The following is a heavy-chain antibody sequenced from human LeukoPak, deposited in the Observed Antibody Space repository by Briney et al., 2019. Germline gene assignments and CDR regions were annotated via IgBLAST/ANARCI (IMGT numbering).Heavy chain of an antibody. CDR3: ARPRGYSSSSFRFDP. Sequence: GGSLKLSCAASGFTFSSYWMSWVRQAPGKGLEWVANIKQVGSEKYYLDSVKGRFTISRDNAKNSLYLQMNSLRAEDTAVYYCARPRGYSSSSFRFDPWGQGTLVTVSS. CDR2: IKQVGSEK. V-gene: IGHV3-7*01. D-gene: IGHD6-13*01. J-gene: IGHJ5*02. CDR1: GFTFSSYW.